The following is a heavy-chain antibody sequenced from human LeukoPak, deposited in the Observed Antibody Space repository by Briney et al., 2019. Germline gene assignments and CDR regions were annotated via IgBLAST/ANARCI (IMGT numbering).Heavy chain of an antibody. CDR3: AKDERAYSSGWFDY. CDR2: INQDGSDK. Sequence: GGSLRLSCAASGFTFSTYWMSWVRQAPGKGLEWVANINQDGSDKYYVDSVKGRFTISRDNAKNSLYLQMNSLRAEDTAVYYCAKDERAYSSGWFDYWGQGTLVTVSS. D-gene: IGHD6-19*01. J-gene: IGHJ4*02. CDR1: GFTFSTYW. V-gene: IGHV3-7*03.